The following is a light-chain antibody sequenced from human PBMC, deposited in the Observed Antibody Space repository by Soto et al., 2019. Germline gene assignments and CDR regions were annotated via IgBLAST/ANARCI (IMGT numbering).Light chain of an antibody. CDR2: AAS. J-gene: IGKJ1*01. CDR3: LQHKSYQWT. V-gene: IGKV1-17*03. CDR1: QAISNY. Sequence: DTQMTHSPSAMSASVGDRVIITCRSSQAISNYLAWFQRKPGQAPKRLIYAASTLQSGVPSRFSGSGSGTEFSLTIDTLEPEDFATYFCLQHKSYQWTFGQGTKGGYQT.